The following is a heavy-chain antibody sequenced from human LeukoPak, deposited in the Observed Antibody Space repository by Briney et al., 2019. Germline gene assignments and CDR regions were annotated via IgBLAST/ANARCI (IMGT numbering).Heavy chain of an antibody. J-gene: IGHJ4*02. Sequence: GGSLRLSCAASGFTFSSYNMNWVRQAPGKGLEWVSYITSGGSTIYYADSVKGRFTISRDNSKNTLYLQMNSLRAEDTAVYYCAKSSKGRYFFDYWGQGTLVTVSS. D-gene: IGHD2/OR15-2a*01. CDR3: AKSSKGRYFFDY. V-gene: IGHV3-48*01. CDR1: GFTFSSYN. CDR2: ITSGGSTI.